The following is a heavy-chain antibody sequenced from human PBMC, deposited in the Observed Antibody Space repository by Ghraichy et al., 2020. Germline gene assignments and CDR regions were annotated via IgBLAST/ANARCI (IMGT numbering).Heavy chain of an antibody. J-gene: IGHJ2*01. CDR3: ARIKSQDAGHWYFDL. V-gene: IGHV3-23*01. CDR1: GFTFSNYA. Sequence: GGSLRLSCAASGFTFSNYAMSWVRQAPGKGLEWVSTISVSGGSTFYADSVKGRLTISRDNSEDTLYLQMNSLRTEDTAKYFCARIKSQDAGHWYFDLWGRGTLVTVSS. CDR2: ISVSGGST.